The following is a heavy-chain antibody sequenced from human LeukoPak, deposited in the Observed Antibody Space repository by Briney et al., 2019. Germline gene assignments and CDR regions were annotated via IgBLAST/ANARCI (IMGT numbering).Heavy chain of an antibody. Sequence: ASVKVSCKASGYTFTGYYMHWVRQAPGQGLEWMGWIYPNSGGTNYAQKFQGRVTMTRDTSISTAYMELSRLRSDDTAVYYCARDITSEYFDWLHPDYWGQGTLVTVSS. CDR3: ARDITSEYFDWLHPDY. CDR2: IYPNSGGT. D-gene: IGHD3-9*01. J-gene: IGHJ4*02. CDR1: GYTFTGYY. V-gene: IGHV1-2*02.